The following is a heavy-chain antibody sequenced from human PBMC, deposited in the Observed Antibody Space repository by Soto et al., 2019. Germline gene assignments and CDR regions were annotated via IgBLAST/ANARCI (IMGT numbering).Heavy chain of an antibody. CDR1: GFTFSSYG. Sequence: PGGSLRLSCAASGFTFSSYGMHWVRQAPGKGLEWVAVISYDGSNEYYADSVKGRVTISRDNSKNTLYLQMNSLRVEDTAVYYCAKRETEYDPPYYYAMDVWGQGTTVTVSS. V-gene: IGHV3-30*18. CDR2: ISYDGSNE. D-gene: IGHD1-1*01. CDR3: AKRETEYDPPYYYAMDV. J-gene: IGHJ6*02.